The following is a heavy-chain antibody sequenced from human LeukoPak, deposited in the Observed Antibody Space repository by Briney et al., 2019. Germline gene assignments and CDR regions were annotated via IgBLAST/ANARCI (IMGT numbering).Heavy chain of an antibody. J-gene: IGHJ4*02. CDR2: TYSRSKWFN. CDR3: ARGTGSLDY. CDR1: GDSVSSKSGS. Sequence: SQTLSLTCAISGDSVSSKSGSWTWIRQSPSRGLEWLGRTYSRSKWFNDYAVSVKSRITVNPDTSKNQFSLHLSSVTPDDTAVYHCARGTGSLDYWGQGTLVTVSS. V-gene: IGHV6-1*01. D-gene: IGHD1-26*01.